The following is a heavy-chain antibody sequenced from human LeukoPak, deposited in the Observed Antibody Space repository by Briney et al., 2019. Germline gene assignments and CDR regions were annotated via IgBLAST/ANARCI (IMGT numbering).Heavy chain of an antibody. J-gene: IGHJ4*02. Sequence: SVKVSCKASGGTFSSYAISWVRQAPGQGLEWMGRIIPILGIANYAQKFQGRVTITADKSTSTAYMELSSLRSEDTAVYYCAGGGNMVRGVPDYWGQGTLVTVSS. CDR2: IIPILGIA. CDR3: AGGGNMVRGVPDY. D-gene: IGHD3-10*01. CDR1: GGTFSSYA. V-gene: IGHV1-69*04.